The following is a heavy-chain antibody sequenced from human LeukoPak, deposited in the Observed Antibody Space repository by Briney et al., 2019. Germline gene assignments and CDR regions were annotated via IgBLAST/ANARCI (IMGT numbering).Heavy chain of an antibody. Sequence: GGSLRLSCAASGFTFSTSWMTWVRQAPGRGLEWVANIKQDGREKYYVDSVKGRFTISRDNAKNSLYLQMNGLRAEDTAVYYCVRHHGTTFDYWGQGNLVTVSS. CDR3: VRHHGTTFDY. V-gene: IGHV3-7*01. CDR1: GFTFSTSW. J-gene: IGHJ4*02. D-gene: IGHD1-1*01. CDR2: IKQDGREK.